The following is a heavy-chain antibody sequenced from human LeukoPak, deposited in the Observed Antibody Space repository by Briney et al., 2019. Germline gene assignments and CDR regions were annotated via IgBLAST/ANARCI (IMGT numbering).Heavy chain of an antibody. CDR3: ARADGSLYDY. V-gene: IGHV4-34*01. D-gene: IGHD6-13*01. CDR2: INHSGST. CDR1: GGSFSGYY. J-gene: IGHJ4*02. Sequence: SETLSLTCAVYGGSFSGYYWSWIRQPPGKGLEWIGEINHSGSTNYNPSLKSRVTISVDTSKNQFSLKLSSVTAADTAVYYCARADGSLYDYWGQGTLVTVSS.